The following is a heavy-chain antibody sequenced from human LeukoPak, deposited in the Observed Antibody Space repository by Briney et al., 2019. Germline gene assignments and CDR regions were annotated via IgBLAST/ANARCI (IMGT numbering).Heavy chain of an antibody. CDR3: AKDTVSSGYSYYAMDV. CDR1: GFTFDDYA. CDR2: VSWNGRST. J-gene: IGHJ6*04. Sequence: PGGSLRLSCAASGFTFDDYAMHWVRQTPGKGLEWVSLVSWNGRSTSYADSVKGRFTIPRDNSKNSLYLQMNSLRPEDTALYYCAKDTVSSGYSYYAMDVWGKGTTVTVSS. V-gene: IGHV3-43D*04. D-gene: IGHD5-18*01.